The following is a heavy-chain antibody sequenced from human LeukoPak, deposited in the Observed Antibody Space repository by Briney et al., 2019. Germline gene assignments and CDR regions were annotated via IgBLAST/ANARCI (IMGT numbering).Heavy chain of an antibody. CDR3: AIGYCSGGSCDDEPGDAFDI. CDR2: MNPNSGNT. Sequence: ASVKVSCKASGYTFTSYDINWVRQATGQGLEWMGWMNPNSGNTGYAQKFQGRVTMTRDMSTSTVYMELSSLRSEDTAVYYCAIGYCSGGSCDDEPGDAFDIWGQGTMVTVSS. D-gene: IGHD2-15*01. CDR1: GYTFTSYD. V-gene: IGHV1-8*01. J-gene: IGHJ3*02.